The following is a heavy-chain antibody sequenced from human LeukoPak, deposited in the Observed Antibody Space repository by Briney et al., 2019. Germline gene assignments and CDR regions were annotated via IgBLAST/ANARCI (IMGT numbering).Heavy chain of an antibody. CDR3: ARDLRVWYGTAEI. CDR2: ISGNNNYI. J-gene: IGHJ3*02. V-gene: IGHV3-21*01. Sequence: GGSLRLSCAASGFTFSSYSMNWVRQAPGKGLEWVSSISGNNNYIYYADSVKGRFTISRDNAKSSLYLQVNSLTADDTAIHYRARDLRVWYGTAEIWGQGTMVTVSS. CDR1: GFTFSSYS. D-gene: IGHD3-10*01.